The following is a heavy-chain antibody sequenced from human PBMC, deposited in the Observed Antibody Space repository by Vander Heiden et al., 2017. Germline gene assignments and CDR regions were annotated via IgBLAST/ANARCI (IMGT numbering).Heavy chain of an antibody. D-gene: IGHD6-19*01. CDR3: ARAARGQWLMPPNARFDY. CDR2: ISAYNGNT. CDR1: GYTFTSYG. J-gene: IGHJ4*02. V-gene: IGHV1-18*01. Sequence: QVQLVQSGAEVKKPGASVKVSCKASGYTFTSYGISWVRQAPGQGLEWMGWISAYNGNTNYAQKLQGRVTITTDTSMSTAYMELRSLRSDDTAVYYCARAARGQWLMPPNARFDYWGQGTLVTVSS.